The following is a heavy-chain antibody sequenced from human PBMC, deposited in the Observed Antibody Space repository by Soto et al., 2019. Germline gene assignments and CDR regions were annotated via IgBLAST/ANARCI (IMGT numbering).Heavy chain of an antibody. CDR1: GGTFSSYA. V-gene: IGHV1-69*13. CDR3: ARDIAARLIPDAFDI. J-gene: IGHJ3*02. D-gene: IGHD6-6*01. Sequence: GASVKVSCKASGGTFSSYAISWVRQAPGQGLEWMGGIIPIFGTANYAQKFQGRVTITADESTSTAYMELSSLRSEDTAVYYRARDIAARLIPDAFDIWGQGTMVTVSS. CDR2: IIPIFGTA.